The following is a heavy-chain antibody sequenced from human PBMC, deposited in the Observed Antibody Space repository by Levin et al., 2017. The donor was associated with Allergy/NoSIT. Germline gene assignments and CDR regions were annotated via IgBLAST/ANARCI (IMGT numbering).Heavy chain of an antibody. V-gene: IGHV4-34*01. CDR2: VNHSGST. Sequence: SQTLSLTCAVYGGSFSGYYWSWIRPPPGKGLEWIGEVNHSGSTSYNPSLKSRVTLSVDMSKNQLSLKLSSVTAADTAVHYCARGVRSYYSYYFDYWGQGTLVTVSS. J-gene: IGHJ4*02. CDR3: ARGVRSYYSYYFDY. CDR1: GGSFSGYY. D-gene: IGHD1-26*01.